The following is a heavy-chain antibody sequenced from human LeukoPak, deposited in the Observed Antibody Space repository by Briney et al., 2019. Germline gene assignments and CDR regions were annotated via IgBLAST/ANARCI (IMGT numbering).Heavy chain of an antibody. J-gene: IGHJ4*02. V-gene: IGHV4-61*01. CDR2: IYYSVNT. Sequence: SETLSLTCTVSGVSVSSGSYYWSWIRQPPDKGLEWIGYIYYSVNTNYNPSLKIRVTISVDTSKNQFSLKLTSVTAADTALYYCAREGLATMVRGVIPYWGQGTLVTVSS. D-gene: IGHD3-10*01. CDR1: GVSVSSGSYY. CDR3: AREGLATMVRGVIPY.